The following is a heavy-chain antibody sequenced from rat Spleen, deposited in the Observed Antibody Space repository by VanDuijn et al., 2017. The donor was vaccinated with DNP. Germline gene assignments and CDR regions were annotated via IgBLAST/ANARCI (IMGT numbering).Heavy chain of an antibody. CDR3: VRWNSGHFDY. V-gene: IGHV5-25*01. J-gene: IGHJ2*01. CDR1: GFTFSDYY. CDR2: ISTGGGNT. D-gene: IGHD4-3*01. Sequence: EVHLVESGGGLVQPGRSLKLSCVASGFTFSDYYMAWVRQAPTKGLEWVASISTGGGNTYYRDSVKGRFAISRDNAKSTLYLQMNSLRSEDMATYYCVRWNSGHFDYWGQGVMVTVSS.